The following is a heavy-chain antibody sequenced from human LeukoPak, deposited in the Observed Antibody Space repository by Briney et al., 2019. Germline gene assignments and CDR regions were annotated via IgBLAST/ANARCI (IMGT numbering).Heavy chain of an antibody. Sequence: GRSLRLSCAASGFTFSSYAMHWVRQAPGKGLEWVAVIPYDGSNKYYADSVKGRFTISRDNSKNTLYLQMNSLRAEDTAVYYCARWKIVVVVAATYNWFDPWGQGTLVTVSS. V-gene: IGHV3-30*04. J-gene: IGHJ5*02. CDR1: GFTFSSYA. CDR3: ARWKIVVVVAATYNWFDP. D-gene: IGHD2-15*01. CDR2: IPYDGSNK.